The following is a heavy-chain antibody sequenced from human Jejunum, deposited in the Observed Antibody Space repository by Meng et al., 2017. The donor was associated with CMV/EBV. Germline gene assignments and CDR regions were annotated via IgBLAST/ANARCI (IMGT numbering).Heavy chain of an antibody. CDR3: ARVEVGITSGDY. V-gene: IGHV1-18*01. CDR1: GYTFTNYG. D-gene: IGHD1-26*01. J-gene: IGHJ4*02. Sequence: VQSGAAVTKPGASVKVSCKASGYTFTNYGISWVRQAPVQGLEWMGWISAYNGNTNYAQTLQGRLTMTTDTSTSTAYMELRSLRSDDTAVYYCARVEVGITSGDYWGQGTLVTVSS. CDR2: ISAYNGNT.